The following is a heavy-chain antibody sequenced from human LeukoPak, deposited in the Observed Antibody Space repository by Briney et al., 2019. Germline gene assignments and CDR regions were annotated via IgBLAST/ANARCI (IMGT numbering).Heavy chain of an antibody. CDR2: IKQDGTEK. CDR1: GFTFRDYW. CDR3: ARAGGTSWADY. D-gene: IGHD6-13*01. J-gene: IGHJ4*02. V-gene: IGHV3-7*01. Sequence: GGSLRLSCEASGFTFRDYWMTWVRQAPGKGLEWVANIKQDGTEKFYVDSVKGRFTISRDNGKNSLYLQMNSLRVEDTAIYYCARAGGTSWADYWGQGTLVTVSS.